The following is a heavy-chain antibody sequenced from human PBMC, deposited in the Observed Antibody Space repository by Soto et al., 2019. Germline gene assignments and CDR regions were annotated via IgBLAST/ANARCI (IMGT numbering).Heavy chain of an antibody. CDR1: GFTFSNAW. J-gene: IGHJ4*02. Sequence: GGSLRLSCAASGFTFSNAWMNWVRQAPGKGLEWVGRIKSKTDGGTTDYAAPVKGRFTISRDDSKNTLYLQMNSLKTEDTAVYYCTTWYYYDSSEVDYWGQGTLVTVSS. CDR3: TTWYYYDSSEVDY. D-gene: IGHD3-22*01. V-gene: IGHV3-15*07. CDR2: IKSKTDGGTT.